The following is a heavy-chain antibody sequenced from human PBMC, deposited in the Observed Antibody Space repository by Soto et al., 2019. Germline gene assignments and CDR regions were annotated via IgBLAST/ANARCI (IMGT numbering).Heavy chain of an antibody. V-gene: IGHV6-1*01. D-gene: IGHD1-26*01. CDR1: GDSVSSNSAA. CDR2: TYYRSKWYN. J-gene: IGHJ4*02. Sequence: QVQLQQSGPGLVKPSQTLSLTCAISGDSVSSNSAAWNWIRQSPSRGLEWPGRTYYRSKWYNDYAVSVKSRITINPDRSRNQVSLQLNSVTPEDTAVYYCARDAGAMDLFFDYWGQGTLVTVSS. CDR3: ARDAGAMDLFFDY.